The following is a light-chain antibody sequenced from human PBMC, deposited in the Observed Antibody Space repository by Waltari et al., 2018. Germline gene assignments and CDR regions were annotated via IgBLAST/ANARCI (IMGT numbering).Light chain of an antibody. CDR3: CSYTSSDTYV. V-gene: IGLV2-14*03. CDR2: DVV. Sequence: SALPQPASVSGSPGQSITISCTGTRSDFSLLDYASWYQQRPGKVPRLIIYDVVKRPSGVSNRFSGCMSGYTATLTISGLQAEDEADYYCCSYTSSDTYVFGSGTTVTVL. J-gene: IGLJ1*01. CDR1: RSDFSLLDY.